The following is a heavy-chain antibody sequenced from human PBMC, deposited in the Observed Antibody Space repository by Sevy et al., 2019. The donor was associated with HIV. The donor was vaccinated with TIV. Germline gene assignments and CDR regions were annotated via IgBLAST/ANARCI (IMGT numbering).Heavy chain of an antibody. Sequence: GGSLRLSCAASGFTFSSYAMNWVRQAPGKGLEWVSAISGSGGSTYYADSVKGRFTISRDNSKNTLYLQMNSLRAEDTAVYYCAKIAGELGIDYYYMDVWGKGTTVTVSS. CDR1: GFTFSSYA. D-gene: IGHD1-26*01. J-gene: IGHJ6*03. CDR3: AKIAGELGIDYYYMDV. V-gene: IGHV3-23*01. CDR2: ISGSGGST.